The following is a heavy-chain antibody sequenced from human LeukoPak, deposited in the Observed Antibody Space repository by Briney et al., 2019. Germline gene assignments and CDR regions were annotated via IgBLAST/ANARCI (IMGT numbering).Heavy chain of an antibody. CDR1: GFTFSSYW. V-gene: IGHV3-7*01. Sequence: GGSLRLSCAASGFTFSSYWMSWVRQAPGKGLEGVANIKQDGSEKYYVDSVKGRFTISRDNAKSSLYLQMNSLRAEDTAVYYCARLGTILGYCSSTSCYPIDYWGQGTLVTVSS. CDR3: ARLGTILGYCSSTSCYPIDY. J-gene: IGHJ4*02. D-gene: IGHD2-2*01. CDR2: IKQDGSEK.